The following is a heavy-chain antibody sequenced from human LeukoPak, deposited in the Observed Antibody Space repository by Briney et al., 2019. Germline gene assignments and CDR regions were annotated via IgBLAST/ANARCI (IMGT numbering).Heavy chain of an antibody. Sequence: GGSLRLSCAASGFTFDVYAMHWVRQAPGKGLEWVSGISWNSGSIGYADSVKGRFTISRDNAKNSLYLQMNSLRAEDMALYYCAKDMGYSYGYSGAFDYWGQGTLVTVSS. V-gene: IGHV3-9*03. D-gene: IGHD5-18*01. CDR1: GFTFDVYA. CDR3: AKDMGYSYGYSGAFDY. CDR2: ISWNSGSI. J-gene: IGHJ4*02.